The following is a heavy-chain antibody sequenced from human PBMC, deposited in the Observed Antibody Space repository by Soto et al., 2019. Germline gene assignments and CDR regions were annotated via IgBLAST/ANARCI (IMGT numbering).Heavy chain of an antibody. CDR2: ISSSGTTI. Sequence: QVQLVESGGGLVKPGGSLRLSCVASGFSVSDYYMSWIRQAPGKGLEWVSCISSSGTTIYYADSVKGRFTISRDNAKNSLYLQMNSLRVEDTAVYFCVRDNAHFSGSHGDYWGQGALVTVSS. CDR3: VRDNAHFSGSHGDY. V-gene: IGHV3-11*01. CDR1: GFSVSDYY. D-gene: IGHD1-26*01. J-gene: IGHJ4*02.